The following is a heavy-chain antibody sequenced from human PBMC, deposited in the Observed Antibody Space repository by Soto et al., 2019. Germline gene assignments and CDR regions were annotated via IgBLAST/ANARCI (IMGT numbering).Heavy chain of an antibody. CDR3: ARNTRARNFDY. J-gene: IGHJ4*02. D-gene: IGHD2-2*01. CDR1: NSSINIRSY. V-gene: IGHV4-38-2*01. Sequence: SVTLSLTWAVSNSSINIRSYWGWIRQPPGKGLEWIASIYHSGSTHYNPSLKSRATISVHTSNNQSSLRLSSVTAADTAVYYCARNTRARNFDYLGLETQVTVSS. CDR2: IYHSGST.